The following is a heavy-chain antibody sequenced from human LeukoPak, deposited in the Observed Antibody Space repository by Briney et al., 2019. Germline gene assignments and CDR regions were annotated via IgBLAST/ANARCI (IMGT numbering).Heavy chain of an antibody. J-gene: IGHJ5*02. Sequence: SETLSLTCNVSGGSISGYHWSWIRQPPGKGLEWIGRIYTSGSTTYNPSLKSRVTMSVDTSKNQFSLKLTSVTAADTAVYFCARQLPPHYSSWFDPWGQGTLVTVSS. CDR3: ARQLPPHYSSWFDP. CDR1: GGSISGYH. D-gene: IGHD2-15*01. V-gene: IGHV4-4*07. CDR2: IYTSGST.